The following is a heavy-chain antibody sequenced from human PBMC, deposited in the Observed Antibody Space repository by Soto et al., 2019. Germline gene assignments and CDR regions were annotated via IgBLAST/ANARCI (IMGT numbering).Heavy chain of an antibody. CDR3: ARGNHRWLQLWYFDL. CDR2: IIPIFGTA. Sequence: QVQLVQSGAEVKKPGSSVTVSCKASGGTFSSYTISWVRQAPGQGLEWMGGIIPIFGTANYAQKFQGRGTIPADESTSKAYMELSSLRSEDTAVYYCARGNHRWLQLWYFDLWGRGTLVTVSS. D-gene: IGHD5-12*01. V-gene: IGHV1-69*12. J-gene: IGHJ2*01. CDR1: GGTFSSYT.